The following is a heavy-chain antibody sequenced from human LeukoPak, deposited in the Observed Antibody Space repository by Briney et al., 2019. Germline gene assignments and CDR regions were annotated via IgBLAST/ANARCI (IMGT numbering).Heavy chain of an antibody. Sequence: GASVKVSCKASGYTFTSYDINWVRQATGQGVEWMVWMNPNSGNTGYAQKFQGRVTMTRNTSISTAYMELSSLRSEDTAVYYCARDRGSYYPDFDYWGQGTLVTVSS. CDR1: GYTFTSYD. CDR3: ARDRGSYYPDFDY. D-gene: IGHD1-26*01. V-gene: IGHV1-8*01. J-gene: IGHJ4*02. CDR2: MNPNSGNT.